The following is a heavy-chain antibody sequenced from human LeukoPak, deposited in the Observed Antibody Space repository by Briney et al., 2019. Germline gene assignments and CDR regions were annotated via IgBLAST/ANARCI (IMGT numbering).Heavy chain of an antibody. CDR1: GGSISSGSYY. Sequence: SETLSLTCTVSGGSISSGSYYWSWIRQPAGKGLEWIGRIYTSGSTNYNPSLKSRVTISVDTSKNQFSLKLSSVTAADTAVYYCARAAPRGYSGYLLDYWGQGTLVTVSS. J-gene: IGHJ4*02. CDR2: IYTSGST. D-gene: IGHD5-12*01. V-gene: IGHV4-61*02. CDR3: ARAAPRGYSGYLLDY.